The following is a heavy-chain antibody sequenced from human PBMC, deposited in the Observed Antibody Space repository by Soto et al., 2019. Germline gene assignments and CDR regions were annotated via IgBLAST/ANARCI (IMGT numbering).Heavy chain of an antibody. D-gene: IGHD3-10*01. V-gene: IGHV1-69*13. CDR1: GGTFSSYA. CDR2: IIPIFGTA. J-gene: IGHJ5*02. CDR3: ARGVGYYGSGSYGWFDP. Sequence: ASVKVSCKASGGTFSSYAISWVRQAPGQGLEWMGGIIPIFGTANYAQKFQGRVTITADESTSTAYMELSSLRSEDTAVYYCARGVGYYGSGSYGWFDPWGQGTLVTVSS.